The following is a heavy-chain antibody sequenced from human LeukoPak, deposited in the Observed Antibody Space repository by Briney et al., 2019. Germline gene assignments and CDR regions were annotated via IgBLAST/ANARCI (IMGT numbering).Heavy chain of an antibody. J-gene: IGHJ5*02. CDR3: ARHGDGSSWSYNWFDP. V-gene: IGHV4-59*08. CDR2: IYYSGST. CDR1: GGSISSYY. D-gene: IGHD6-13*01. Sequence: SETLSLTCTVSGGSISSYYWSWIRQPPGGGLEWIGYIYYSGSTNYNPSLKSRVTISVDTSKNQFSLKLSSVTAADTAVYYCARHGDGSSWSYNWFDPWGQGTLVTVSS.